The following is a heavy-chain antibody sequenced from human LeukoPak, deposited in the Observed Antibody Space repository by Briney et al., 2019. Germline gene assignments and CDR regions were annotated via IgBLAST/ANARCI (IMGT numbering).Heavy chain of an antibody. CDR1: GGSISSGGYY. D-gene: IGHD6-13*01. CDR3: ARDWGYSSSGYWFDP. J-gene: IGHJ5*02. V-gene: IGHV4-31*03. Sequence: SQTLSLTCSVSGGSISSGGYYWRWIRQHPGKGLEWIGYIYYSGSTYYNPSHKSRVTISVDTSKNQFSLKLSSVTAADTAVYYCARDWGYSSSGYWFDPWGQGTLVTVSS. CDR2: IYYSGST.